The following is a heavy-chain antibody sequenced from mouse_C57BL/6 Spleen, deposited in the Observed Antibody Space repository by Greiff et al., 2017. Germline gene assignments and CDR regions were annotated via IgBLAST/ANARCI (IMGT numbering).Heavy chain of an antibody. V-gene: IGHV1-55*01. CDR1: GYTFTSYW. CDR3: ARRGGLSHAMDY. Sequence: QVQLKQPGAELVKPGASVKMSCKASGYTFTSYWITWVKQRPGQGLEWIGDIYPGSGSTNYNEKFKGKATLTIDTSSSTAYMQLSSLTSEDSAVYYCARRGGLSHAMDYWGQGTSVTVSS. CDR2: IYPGSGST. J-gene: IGHJ4*01.